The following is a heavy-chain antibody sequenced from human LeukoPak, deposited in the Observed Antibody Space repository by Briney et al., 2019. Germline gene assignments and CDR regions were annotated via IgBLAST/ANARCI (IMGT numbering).Heavy chain of an antibody. CDR1: EFTLSSYW. D-gene: IGHD6-19*01. CDR3: ASGLGWLVDN. J-gene: IGHJ4*02. Sequence: PGGSLRLSCAASEFTLSSYWMSWVRQAPGKGLEWEANIKQDGSQKYYVDSVKGRFTISRDNAKNSLYLQMNSLRAEDTAVYYCASGLGWLVDNWGQGTLVTVSS. CDR2: IKQDGSQK. V-gene: IGHV3-7*01.